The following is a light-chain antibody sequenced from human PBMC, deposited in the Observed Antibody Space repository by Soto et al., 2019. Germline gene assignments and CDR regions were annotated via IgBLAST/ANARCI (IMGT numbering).Light chain of an antibody. Sequence: DIVMTQSPDSLAVSLGERATINCKSSQSVLSSSNNLNYLAWYQHKPGQPPKLLIYWASTRESGVPDRFSGGGSGTDFTLTISSLQAEDVAVYYCQQYYSTPRGTFGPGTKVDMK. J-gene: IGKJ3*01. CDR3: QQYYSTPRGT. V-gene: IGKV4-1*01. CDR2: WAS. CDR1: QSVLSSSNNLNY.